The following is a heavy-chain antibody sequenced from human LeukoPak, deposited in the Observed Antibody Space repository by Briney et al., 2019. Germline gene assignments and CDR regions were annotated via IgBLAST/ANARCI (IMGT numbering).Heavy chain of an antibody. V-gene: IGHV4-34*01. CDR2: INHSGST. D-gene: IGHD6-13*01. CDR1: GGSFSGYY. Sequence: PSETLSLTCVVYGGSFSGYYWSWIRQPPGKGLEWIGEINHSGSTNYNPSLKSRVTISVDTSKNQFSLKLSSVTAADTAVYYCARVKNRIAAAGTGWFDPWGQGTLSPSPQ. CDR3: ARVKNRIAAAGTGWFDP. J-gene: IGHJ5*02.